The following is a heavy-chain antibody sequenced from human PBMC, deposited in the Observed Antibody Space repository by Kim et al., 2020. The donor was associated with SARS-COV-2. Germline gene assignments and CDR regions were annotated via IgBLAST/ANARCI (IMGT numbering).Heavy chain of an antibody. D-gene: IGHD6-19*01. V-gene: IGHV3-23*03. Sequence: GGSLRLSCAASGFTFSSYAMSWVRQAPGKGLEWVSVIYSGGSSTYYADSVKGRFTISRDNSKNTLYLQMNSLRAEDTAVYYCVGDSSGWYSTFDYWGQGTLVTVSS. CDR1: GFTFSSYA. J-gene: IGHJ4*02. CDR2: IYSGGSST. CDR3: VGDSSGWYSTFDY.